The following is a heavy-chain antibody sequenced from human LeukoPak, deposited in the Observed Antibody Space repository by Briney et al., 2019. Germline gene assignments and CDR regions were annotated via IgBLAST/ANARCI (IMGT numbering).Heavy chain of an antibody. J-gene: IGHJ3*02. Sequence: PEGSLRLSCAASGFTFSSYEMNWVRQAPGKGLEWVSYISSSGSTIYYADSVKGRFTISRDNAKNSLYLQMNSLRAEDTAVYYCARATMVRGPRKAFDIWGQGTMVTVSS. CDR2: ISSSGSTI. D-gene: IGHD3-10*01. V-gene: IGHV3-48*03. CDR3: ARATMVRGPRKAFDI. CDR1: GFTFSSYE.